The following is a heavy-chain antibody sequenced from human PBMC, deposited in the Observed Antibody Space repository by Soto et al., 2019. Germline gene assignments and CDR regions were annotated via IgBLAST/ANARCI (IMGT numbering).Heavy chain of an antibody. J-gene: IGHJ6*02. CDR1: GGSISSGGYY. D-gene: IGHD2-2*01. CDR2: IYYSGST. Sequence: SETLSLTCTVSGGSISSGGYYWSWIRQHPGKGLEWIGYIYYSGSTYYNPSLKSRVTISVDTSKNQFSLKLSSVTAADTAVYYCARVRHQLPSNHYYYYGMDVWGQGTTVTVSS. V-gene: IGHV4-31*03. CDR3: ARVRHQLPSNHYYYYGMDV.